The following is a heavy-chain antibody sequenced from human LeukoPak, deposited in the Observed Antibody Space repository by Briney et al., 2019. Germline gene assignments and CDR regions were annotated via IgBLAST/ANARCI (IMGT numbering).Heavy chain of an antibody. J-gene: IGHJ4*02. V-gene: IGHV3-21*01. Sequence: GGSLRLSCAASGFTFSSYSMNWVRQAPGKGLEWVSSISSSSSYIYYADSVKGRFTISRDNAKNSLYLQMNSLRAEDTAVYYCARGKRNLGTLDYWGQGILVTVSS. CDR3: ARGKRNLGTLDY. CDR1: GFTFSSYS. D-gene: IGHD1-1*01. CDR2: ISSSSSYI.